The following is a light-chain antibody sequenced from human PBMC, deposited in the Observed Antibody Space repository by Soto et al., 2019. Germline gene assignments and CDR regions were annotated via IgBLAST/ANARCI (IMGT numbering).Light chain of an antibody. Sequence: QSVLTQPPSVSGSPGQSVTISCTGTTSDVGSYNRVSWYQQPPGTAPKLIIFEVSNRPSGIPDRFSGSKSGNTASLTISGLQAEDEADYYCSSYTSSTSFLLLGGGTKLTVL. CDR3: SSYTSSTSFLL. J-gene: IGLJ3*02. V-gene: IGLV2-18*02. CDR1: TSDVGSYNR. CDR2: EVS.